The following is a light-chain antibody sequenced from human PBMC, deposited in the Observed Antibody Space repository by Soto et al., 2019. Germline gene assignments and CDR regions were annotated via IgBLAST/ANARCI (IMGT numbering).Light chain of an antibody. CDR3: QQFNSYPLMYT. J-gene: IGKJ2*01. Sequence: AIQLTQSPSSLSASVGERVTITCRASQGISSALAWYQQKPGKAPKLLIYDASSLESGVPSRFSASGSGTDFPLTISSLQPEDFATDYCQQFNSYPLMYTFGQGTKLEIK. CDR1: QGISSA. V-gene: IGKV1-13*02. CDR2: DAS.